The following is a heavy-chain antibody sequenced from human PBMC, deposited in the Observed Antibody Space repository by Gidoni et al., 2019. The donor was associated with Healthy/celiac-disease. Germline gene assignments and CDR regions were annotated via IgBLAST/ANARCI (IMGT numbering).Heavy chain of an antibody. D-gene: IGHD3-3*01. CDR2: SNPNRGGT. V-gene: IGHV1-2*02. Sequence: QVQLVQSGAAVKKPGASVKVSCQASGYTSTGDYMHWVRQAPGQGLEWRGWSNPNRGGTNYAQKFQGRVTMTRDTSISTAYMELSRLRSDDTAVYYCARGDYDFWSGQDYWGQGTLVTVSS. CDR1: GYTSTGDY. CDR3: ARGDYDFWSGQDY. J-gene: IGHJ4*02.